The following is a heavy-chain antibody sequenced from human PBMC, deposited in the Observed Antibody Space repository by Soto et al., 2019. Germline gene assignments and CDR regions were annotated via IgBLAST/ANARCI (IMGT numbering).Heavy chain of an antibody. CDR3: AHKGGGDRILDY. CDR1: GFSLSARGVG. CDR2: IYWDDAK. Sequence: QITLKESGPTLVKPTQTLTLTCTFSGFSLSARGVGVSWIRQPPGKALEWLAIIYWDDAKHYSPSLKSSLTITKDTSKNQVVLTMTNMDPVDTATYYCAHKGGGDRILDYWGQGTLVTVSS. D-gene: IGHD3-16*01. J-gene: IGHJ4*02. V-gene: IGHV2-5*02.